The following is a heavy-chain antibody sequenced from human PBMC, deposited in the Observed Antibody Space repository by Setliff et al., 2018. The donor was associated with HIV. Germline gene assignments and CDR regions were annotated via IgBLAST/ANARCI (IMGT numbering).Heavy chain of an antibody. CDR3: ARDHHSGRGSNFPWYSDL. CDR1: GYTFSNYG. V-gene: IGHV1-18*01. D-gene: IGHD1-26*01. Sequence: PPASVKVSCKASGYTFSNYGITWVRQAPGQGLEWMGWITSYNGNTNYAKKFKGRVTMTTDTSTSIAYMELKSLRSEDTAVYYCARDHHSGRGSNFPWYSDLWGRGTLVTVSS. J-gene: IGHJ2*01. CDR2: ITSYNGNT.